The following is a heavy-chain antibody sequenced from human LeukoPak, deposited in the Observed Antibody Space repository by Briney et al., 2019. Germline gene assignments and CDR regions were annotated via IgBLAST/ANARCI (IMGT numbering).Heavy chain of an antibody. CDR3: ARDSRGTDAFDI. V-gene: IGHV4-59*01. Sequence: SETLSLTCTVSGGSISSYYWSWIRQPPGKGLERIGYIYYSGSTNYNPSLKSRVTISVDTSKNQFSLKLSSVTAADTAVYYCARDSRGTDAFDIWGQGTMVTVSS. CDR2: IYYSGST. D-gene: IGHD6-13*01. CDR1: GGSISSYY. J-gene: IGHJ3*02.